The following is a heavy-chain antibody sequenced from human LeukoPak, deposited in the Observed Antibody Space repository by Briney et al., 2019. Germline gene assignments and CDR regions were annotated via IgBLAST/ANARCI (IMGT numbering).Heavy chain of an antibody. D-gene: IGHD1-26*01. J-gene: IGHJ4*02. Sequence: GGSLRLSRAASGFTFSSYAMHWVRQAPGKGLEWVAVISYDGSNKYYADSVKGRFTISRDNSKNTLYLQMNSLRAEDTAVYYCARARGWELLGGLDYWGQGTLVTVSS. CDR1: GFTFSSYA. CDR2: ISYDGSNK. CDR3: ARARGWELLGGLDY. V-gene: IGHV3-30-3*01.